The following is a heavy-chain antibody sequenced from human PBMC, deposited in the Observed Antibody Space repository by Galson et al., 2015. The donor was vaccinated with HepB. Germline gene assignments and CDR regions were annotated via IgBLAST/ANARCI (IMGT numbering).Heavy chain of an antibody. J-gene: IGHJ5*02. Sequence: SLRLSCAASGFTFSSYAMSWVRQAPGKGLEWVSGISGSGGSTYYADSVKGRFSISRDNSKNTLYLQMNSLRAEDTAVYYCAKVRGVHSGSYYRRWFDPWGQGTLVTVSS. V-gene: IGHV3-23*01. CDR3: AKVRGVHSGSYYRRWFDP. D-gene: IGHD1-26*01. CDR1: GFTFSSYA. CDR2: ISGSGGST.